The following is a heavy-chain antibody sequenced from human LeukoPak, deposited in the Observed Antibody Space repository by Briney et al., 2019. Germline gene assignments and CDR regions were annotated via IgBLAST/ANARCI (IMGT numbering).Heavy chain of an antibody. J-gene: IGHJ4*02. CDR3: ARDRRSQAPYYFDY. CDR1: GFTFSNYN. D-gene: IGHD6-13*01. V-gene: IGHV3-30*03. Sequence: GGSLRLSCAASGFTFSNYNMHWVRQAPGKGLEWVAVISYDGSNKYYADSVKGRFTISRDNSKNTLYLQMNSLRAEDTAVYYCARDRRSQAPYYFDYWGQGTLVTVSS. CDR2: ISYDGSNK.